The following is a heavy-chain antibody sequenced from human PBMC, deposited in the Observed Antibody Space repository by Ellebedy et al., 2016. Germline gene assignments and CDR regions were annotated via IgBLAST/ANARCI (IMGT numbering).Heavy chain of an antibody. CDR1: GFTFSSYA. J-gene: IGHJ4*02. CDR2: ISYDGSNK. CDR3: ARGISRYDGSGFYYDY. D-gene: IGHD3-22*01. Sequence: GGSLRLSCAASGFTFSSYAMHWVRQAPGRGLEWVAVISYDGSNKYYADSVKGRFTISRDNSKNTLYLQMDSLSAEDTAVYYCARGISRYDGSGFYYDYWGQGTLVTVSS. V-gene: IGHV3-30-3*01.